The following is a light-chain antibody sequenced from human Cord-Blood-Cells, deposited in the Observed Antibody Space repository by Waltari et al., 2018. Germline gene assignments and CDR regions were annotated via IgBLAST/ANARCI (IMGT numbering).Light chain of an antibody. CDR1: SSDVGRYNL. V-gene: IGLV2-23*01. CDR3: CSYAGSSTYV. J-gene: IGLJ1*01. Sequence: QSALTQPASVSGSPGQSITISCTGTSSDVGRYNLVSWYQQHPGKAPKLMIYEGSKRPSGVSNRFSGSKSGNTASLTNSGLQAEDEADYYCCSYAGSSTYVFGTGTKVTVL. CDR2: EGS.